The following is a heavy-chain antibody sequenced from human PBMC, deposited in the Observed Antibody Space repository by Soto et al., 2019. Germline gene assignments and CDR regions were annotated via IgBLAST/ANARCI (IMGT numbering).Heavy chain of an antibody. Sequence: QVQLQQSGPGLVKPSQTLSLTCAISGDSVSSNSAAWNWIRQSPSRGLEWLGRTYYRSKWYNDYAVSVKSPITINPDTSKNQFSLQLNSVTPEDTAVYYCARDAERITIFGVVNYFDYWGQGTLVTVSS. CDR2: TYYRSKWYN. J-gene: IGHJ4*02. CDR1: GDSVSSNSAA. CDR3: ARDAERITIFGVVNYFDY. V-gene: IGHV6-1*01. D-gene: IGHD3-3*01.